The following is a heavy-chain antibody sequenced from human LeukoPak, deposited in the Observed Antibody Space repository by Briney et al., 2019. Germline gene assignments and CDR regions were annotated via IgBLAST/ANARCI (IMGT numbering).Heavy chain of an antibody. V-gene: IGHV1-18*04. CDR2: ISAYNGNT. Sequence: ASVRVSCTASGYTFTLYYISWVRQAPGQGLEWMGWISAYNGNTKYAQKFQGRVTMTTDTSTSTAYMELRGLRYDDTAVYYCARAMGGDYGMDVWGKGTTVTVSS. CDR3: ARAMGGDYGMDV. D-gene: IGHD2-21*01. CDR1: GYTFTLYY. J-gene: IGHJ6*04.